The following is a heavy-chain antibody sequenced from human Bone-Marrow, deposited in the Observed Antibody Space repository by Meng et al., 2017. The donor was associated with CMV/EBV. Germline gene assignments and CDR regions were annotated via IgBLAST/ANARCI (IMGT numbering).Heavy chain of an antibody. CDR3: ARADRRVTTFGGVIGGVFGY. V-gene: IGHV1-2*02. CDR1: GYTFTGYY. J-gene: IGHJ4*02. D-gene: IGHD3-16*02. CDR2: INPNSGGT. Sequence: ALVKVSCKASGYTFTGYYMHWVRQAPGQGLEWMGWINPNSGGTNYAQKFQGRVTMTRDTSISTAYMELSRLRSDDTAVYYCARADRRVTTFGGVIGGVFGYWGQGTLVTVSS.